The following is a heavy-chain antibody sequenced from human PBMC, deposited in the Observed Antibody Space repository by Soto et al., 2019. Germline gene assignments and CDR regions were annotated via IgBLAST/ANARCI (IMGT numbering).Heavy chain of an antibody. V-gene: IGHV3-53*01. CDR1: GFTVSTNY. CDR2: LYPSGNI. D-gene: IGHD3-22*01. J-gene: IGHJ6*02. CDR3: AGFYYDSSGYLPSPYYYYYGMDV. Sequence: GGSLRLSCAASGFTVSTNYMTWVRQAPGKGLEWVSVLYPSGNIYYAESVKGRSTISRDESKNTLFLQMNSLRAEDTAVYYCAGFYYDSSGYLPSPYYYYYGMDVWGQGTTVTVS.